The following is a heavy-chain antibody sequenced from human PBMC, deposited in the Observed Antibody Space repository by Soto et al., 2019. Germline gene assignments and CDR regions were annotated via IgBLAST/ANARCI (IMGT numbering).Heavy chain of an antibody. J-gene: IGHJ4*02. Sequence: SETLSLTCTVAGGSISSSSYYWGWIRQPPGKGLEWIGSIYYSGSTYYNPSLKSRVTISVDTSKNQFSLKLSSVTAADTAVYYCARLVAVAGEDFDYWGQGTLVTVS. V-gene: IGHV4-39*01. D-gene: IGHD6-19*01. CDR1: GGSISSSSYY. CDR2: IYYSGST. CDR3: ARLVAVAGEDFDY.